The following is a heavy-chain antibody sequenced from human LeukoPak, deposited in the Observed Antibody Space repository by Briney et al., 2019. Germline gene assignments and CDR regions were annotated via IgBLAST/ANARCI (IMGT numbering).Heavy chain of an antibody. Sequence: PGESLRLSCAASGFTFSSYAMSWVRQAPGKGLEWVSAISGSGGSTYYADSVKGRFTISRDNSKNTLYLQMNSLRAEDTAVYYCAKGGIPAAIGYYFDYWGQGTLVTVSS. J-gene: IGHJ4*02. V-gene: IGHV3-23*01. CDR3: AKGGIPAAIGYYFDY. D-gene: IGHD2-2*01. CDR1: GFTFSSYA. CDR2: ISGSGGST.